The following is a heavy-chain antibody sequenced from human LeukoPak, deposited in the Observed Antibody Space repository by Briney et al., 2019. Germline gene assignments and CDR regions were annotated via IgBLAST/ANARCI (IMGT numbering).Heavy chain of an antibody. J-gene: IGHJ4*02. CDR3: ARAGEAYCGGDCPPHFDY. V-gene: IGHV1-69*13. CDR2: IIPIFGTA. CDR1: GGTFSSYA. D-gene: IGHD2-21*02. Sequence: ASVTVSCTASGGTFSSYAISWVRQAPGQGLEWMGGIIPIFGTANYAQKFQGRVTITADESTSTAYMELSSLRSEDTAVYYCARAGEAYCGGDCPPHFDYWGQGTLVTVSS.